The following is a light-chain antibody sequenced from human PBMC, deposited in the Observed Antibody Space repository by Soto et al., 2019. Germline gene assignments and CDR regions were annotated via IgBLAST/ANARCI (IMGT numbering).Light chain of an antibody. J-gene: IGKJ1*01. CDR3: QQHSHWPPWT. CDR2: GAS. V-gene: IGKV3-11*01. CDR1: ENVRTF. Sequence: IVLPQSPGTLSLSPGERATLSCRASENVRTFVDWYQQKPGQAPRLLIYGASNRATGIPARFSGSGSGTDFTLTISNLEPEDFAVYYCQQHSHWPPWTFGQGTKVDIK.